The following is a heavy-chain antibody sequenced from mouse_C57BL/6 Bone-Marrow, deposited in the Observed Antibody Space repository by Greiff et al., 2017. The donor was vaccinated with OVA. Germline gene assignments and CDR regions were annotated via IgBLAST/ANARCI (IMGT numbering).Heavy chain of an antibody. CDR2: IDPSGSYT. CDR1: GYTFTSYW. CDR3: ASKVKWVFDD. V-gene: IGHV1-69*01. Sequence: QVQLQQPGAELVMPGASVKLSCKASGYTFTSYWMHWVKQRPGQGLEWIGEIDPSGSYTNYNEKFKGKSTLTVDKSSSTAYMQLSSLTSEDSAVYYCASKVKWVFDDWGQGTTLTVSS. J-gene: IGHJ2*01. D-gene: IGHD2-1*01.